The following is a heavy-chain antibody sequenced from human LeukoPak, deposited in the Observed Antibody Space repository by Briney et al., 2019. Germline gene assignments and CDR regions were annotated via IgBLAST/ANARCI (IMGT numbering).Heavy chain of an antibody. Sequence: GGSLRLSCAASGFTFSSYGTHWVRQAPGKGLEWVAVISYDGSNKYYADSVKGRFTISRDNSKNTLYLQMNSLRAEDTAVYYCAQGSYLDYWGQGTLVTVSS. J-gene: IGHJ4*02. CDR1: GFTFSSYG. D-gene: IGHD3-10*01. V-gene: IGHV3-30*18. CDR3: AQGSYLDY. CDR2: ISYDGSNK.